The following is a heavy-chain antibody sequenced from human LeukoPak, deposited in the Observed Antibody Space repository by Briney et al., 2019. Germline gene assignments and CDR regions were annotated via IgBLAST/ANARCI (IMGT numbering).Heavy chain of an antibody. J-gene: IGHJ5*02. CDR3: ARDRKGSSWYRQWFDP. Sequence: KTGGSLRLSCAASGFTFSDYYMSWIRQAPGKGLEWVSYISSSGSTIYYADSVKGRFTISRDNAKNSLYLQMNSLRAEDTAVYYCARDRKGSSWYRQWFDPWGQGTLVTVSS. V-gene: IGHV3-11*04. CDR2: ISSSGSTI. CDR1: GFTFSDYY. D-gene: IGHD6-13*01.